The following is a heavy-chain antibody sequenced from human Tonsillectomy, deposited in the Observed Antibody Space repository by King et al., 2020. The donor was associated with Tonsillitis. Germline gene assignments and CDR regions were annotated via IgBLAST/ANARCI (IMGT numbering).Heavy chain of an antibody. CDR1: GYTFTRYY. V-gene: IGHV1-2*02. Sequence: VQLVESGAEVKKPGASVKVSCKASGYTFTRYYLHWVRQSPGQGLEWLGWIKANRGEANYAQKFQGRVTMTRDTSIRKAYMEMGRLISDDTAVYFCAREAMTYDYGFFDYWGQGTLVTVSS. CDR2: IKANRGEA. CDR3: AREAMTYDYGFFDY. D-gene: IGHD4/OR15-4a*01. J-gene: IGHJ4*01.